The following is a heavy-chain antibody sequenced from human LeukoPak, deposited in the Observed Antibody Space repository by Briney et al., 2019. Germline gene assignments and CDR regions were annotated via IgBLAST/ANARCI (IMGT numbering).Heavy chain of an antibody. CDR1: GGSITISSYY. Sequence: SETLSLTCTVSGGSITISSYYWGWIRQPPGKGLEWIGSIYYSGNTYYNPSLKSRVTISVDTSKHQFSLNLSTVTAADTAIYFCARGLLYSGSFARNWFDSWGQGTLVTVSS. V-gene: IGHV4-39*01. J-gene: IGHJ5*01. CDR3: ARGLLYSGSFARNWFDS. D-gene: IGHD1-26*01. CDR2: IYYSGNT.